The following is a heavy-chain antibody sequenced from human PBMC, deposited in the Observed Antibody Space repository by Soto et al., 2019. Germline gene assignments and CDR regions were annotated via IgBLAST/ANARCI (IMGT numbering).Heavy chain of an antibody. CDR1: GFTFSDYY. Sequence: LRLSCAASGFTFSDYYMTWIRQAPGKGLEWVSYISNNNNYPYYADFVKGRFTISRDNAKNSLFLQMNSLRAEDTAIYYCARDREPSVYHGMAVWGQGTTVTVSS. J-gene: IGHJ6*02. V-gene: IGHV3-11*06. CDR3: ARDREPSVYHGMAV. CDR2: ISNNNNYP.